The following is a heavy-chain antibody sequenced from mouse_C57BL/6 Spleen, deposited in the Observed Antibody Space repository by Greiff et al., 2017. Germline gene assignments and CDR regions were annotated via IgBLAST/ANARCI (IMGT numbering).Heavy chain of an antibody. CDR1: GYTFTDYY. Sequence: EVQLQQSGPELVKPGASVKISCKASGYTFTDYYMNWVKQSHGKSLEWIGDINPNNGGTSYNQKFKGKATLTVDKSSSTAYMELRSLTSEDSAVYYCASGTTVVADWYFDVWGTGTTVTVSS. CDR3: ASGTTVVADWYFDV. J-gene: IGHJ1*03. V-gene: IGHV1-26*01. CDR2: INPNNGGT. D-gene: IGHD1-1*01.